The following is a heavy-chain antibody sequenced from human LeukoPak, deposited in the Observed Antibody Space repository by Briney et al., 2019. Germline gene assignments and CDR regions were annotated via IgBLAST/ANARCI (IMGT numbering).Heavy chain of an antibody. J-gene: IGHJ4*02. CDR1: GGSISSYY. CDR2: TYYSGST. V-gene: IGHV4-59*01. CDR3: ARGRSLDY. Sequence: SETLSLTCTVSGGSISSYYWSWIRQPPGKGLEWIGYTYYSGSTNYNPSLKSRVTISVDTSKNQFSLKLSSVTAADTAVYYCARGRSLDYWGQGTLVTVSS.